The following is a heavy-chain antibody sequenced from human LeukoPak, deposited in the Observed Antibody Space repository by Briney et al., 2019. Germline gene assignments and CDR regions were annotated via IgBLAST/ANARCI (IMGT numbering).Heavy chain of an antibody. CDR1: GFTVSSNY. J-gene: IGHJ4*02. CDR3: ATDGASCGGDCYSDY. CDR2: IYITGST. Sequence: GGSLRLSCAASGFTVSSNYMHWVRQAPGKGLKWVSVIYITGSTFYADSVKGRFTISRDNTKNTLYLQMQSLRAEDTAVYYCATDGASCGGDCYSDYWGQGTLVTVSS. V-gene: IGHV3-53*01. D-gene: IGHD2-21*02.